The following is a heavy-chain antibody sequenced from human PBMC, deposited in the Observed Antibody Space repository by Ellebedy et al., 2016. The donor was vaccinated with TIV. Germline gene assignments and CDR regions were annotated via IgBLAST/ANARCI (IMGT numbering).Heavy chain of an antibody. D-gene: IGHD3-16*01. Sequence: ASVKVSCKTSGDTLNTYGISWVRQAPGQGLEWMGNIIPIFHTTNYAQKFQGRVTITADKSTTTAYMELSSLTSEDTALYYCATGEGWFHPWGQGTLVTVSS. V-gene: IGHV1-69*06. CDR1: GDTLNTYG. J-gene: IGHJ5*02. CDR3: ATGEGWFHP. CDR2: IIPIFHTT.